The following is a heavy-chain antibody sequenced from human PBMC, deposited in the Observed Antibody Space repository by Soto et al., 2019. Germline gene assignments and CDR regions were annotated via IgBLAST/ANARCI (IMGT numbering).Heavy chain of an antibody. CDR2: TSGSGGST. J-gene: IGHJ4*02. CDR1: GFTFSNSA. V-gene: IGHV3-23*01. CDR3: AKVNSFYCGTTSCYVHSSDY. D-gene: IGHD2-2*01. Sequence: EVQLLESGGGLVQPGGSLRLSCAASGFTFSNSAMSWLRQAPGKGLEWVSSTSGSGGSTYYADSVKGRFTISRDNSKNTLYLQMNSLRVEDTAVYYCAKVNSFYCGTTSCYVHSSDYWGQGTLVTVSS.